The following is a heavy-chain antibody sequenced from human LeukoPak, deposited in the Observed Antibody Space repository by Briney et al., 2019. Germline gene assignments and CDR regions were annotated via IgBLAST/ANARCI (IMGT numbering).Heavy chain of an antibody. CDR3: ARDRYGDFEDY. CDR1: GGSINTANYY. CDR2: ISYSGTP. D-gene: IGHD4-17*01. Sequence: TLSLTCNVSGGSINTANYYWTWIRQPPGKGLEWIGYISYSGTPYYNPSLNSRVTISLDTSKNQFPLRLNSVTAADTAMYYCARDRYGDFEDYWGQGTLVTVSS. V-gene: IGHV4-30-4*08. J-gene: IGHJ4*02.